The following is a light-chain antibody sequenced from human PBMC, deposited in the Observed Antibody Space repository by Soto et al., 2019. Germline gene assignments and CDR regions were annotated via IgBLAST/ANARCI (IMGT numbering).Light chain of an antibody. CDR1: SSNIGAGYD. CDR3: QSYDSSLSGWNVV. V-gene: IGLV1-40*01. Sequence: QSVLTQPPSVSGAPGQRVTISCTGSSSNIGAGYDVHWYQQLPGTAPKLLIYGNSNRPSGVPDRFSGSKSGTSASLATTGLQAEDEADYYCQSYDSSLSGWNVVFGGGTKVTVL. J-gene: IGLJ2*01. CDR2: GNS.